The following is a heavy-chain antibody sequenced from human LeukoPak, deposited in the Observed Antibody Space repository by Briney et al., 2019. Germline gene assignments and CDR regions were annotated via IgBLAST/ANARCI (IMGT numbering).Heavy chain of an antibody. CDR1: GDSISSTSYY. D-gene: IGHD3-10*01. CDR2: IYNSGTT. J-gene: IGHJ4*01. CDR3: ASRVYGLGSFNY. Sequence: SETLSLTCTVSGDSISSTSYYWVWIRQPPGQGLEWIGSIYNSGTTYYDSSLKSRVNISVDTSKNQFSLKVSSVTAADTAVYYCASRVYGLGSFNYWGQGTLVTVSS. V-gene: IGHV4-39*01.